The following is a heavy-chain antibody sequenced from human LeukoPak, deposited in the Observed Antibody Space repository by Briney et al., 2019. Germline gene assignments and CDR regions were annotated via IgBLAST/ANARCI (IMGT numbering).Heavy chain of an antibody. J-gene: IGHJ3*02. D-gene: IGHD3-3*01. CDR2: IYYSGST. Sequence: SETLSLTCTVSGGSISSCYWSWIRQPPGKGLEWIGYIYYSGSTNYNPSLKSRVTISVDTSKNQFSLKPSSVTAADTAVYYCARELLNNAYYDFWSGYYQYAFDIWGQGTMVTVSS. V-gene: IGHV4-59*01. CDR3: ARELLNNAYYDFWSGYYQYAFDI. CDR1: GGSISSCY.